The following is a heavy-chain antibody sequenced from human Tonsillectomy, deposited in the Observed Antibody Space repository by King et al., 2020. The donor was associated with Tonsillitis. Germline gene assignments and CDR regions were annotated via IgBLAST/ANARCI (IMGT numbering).Heavy chain of an antibody. CDR1: GGSIGRSDHY. Sequence: QLQESGPGVVKPSETLSLTCSVSGGSIGRSDHYWAWIRQPPGRGLEWIGYMSDSGASFYNPSLKSRITISGGASDNRFSLKLSSVTAADTAVYICARYVSGSFDYWGQGALVTVPS. V-gene: IGHV4-39*01. CDR2: MSDSGAS. D-gene: IGHD1-26*01. J-gene: IGHJ4*02. CDR3: ARYVSGSFDY.